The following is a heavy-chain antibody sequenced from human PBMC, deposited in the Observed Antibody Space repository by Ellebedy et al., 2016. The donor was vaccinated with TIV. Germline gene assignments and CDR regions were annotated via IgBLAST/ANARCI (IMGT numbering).Heavy chain of an antibody. J-gene: IGHJ4*02. D-gene: IGHD3-22*01. V-gene: IGHV4-59*08. CDR2: IYYSGGT. CDR1: GGSISNYY. Sequence: SETLSLTCTVSGGSISNYYWSWIRQPPGKGLEWIGYIYYSGGTNYNPSLKSRVTISVDTSKNEISLELRSVTAADTAVYYCAETSQRYDSSGYYLDWGQGTLVTVSS. CDR3: AETSQRYDSSGYYLD.